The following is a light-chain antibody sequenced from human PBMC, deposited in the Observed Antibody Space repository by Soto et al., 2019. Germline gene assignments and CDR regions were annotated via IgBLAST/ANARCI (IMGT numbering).Light chain of an antibody. J-gene: IGLJ1*01. CDR2: EVN. Sequence: QSALTQPASVSVSPGQSITISCTGTSSDIGRYNYVSWFQQHPGKVPKLVIFEVNYRPSGVSDRFSGSKSGNTASPTITGLQAEDEADYYCTSCITANTRCVFGSGTKVTVL. CDR3: TSCITANTRCV. V-gene: IGLV2-14*01. CDR1: SSDIGRYNY.